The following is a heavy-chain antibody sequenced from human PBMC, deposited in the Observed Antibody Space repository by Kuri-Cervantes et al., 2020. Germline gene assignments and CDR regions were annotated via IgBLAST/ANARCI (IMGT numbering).Heavy chain of an antibody. D-gene: IGHD7-27*01. J-gene: IGHJ2*01. Sequence: GGSLRLSCAASGFTFSSYSMNWVRQAPGKGLEWVSSISSSSSYIYYADPVKGRFTISRDNSKNTKNTLYLQMNSLRSEDTAVYYCARAEDWGTPWCFDLWGRGTLVTVSS. CDR3: ARAEDWGTPWCFDL. CDR2: ISSSSSYI. CDR1: GFTFSSYS. V-gene: IGHV3-21*01.